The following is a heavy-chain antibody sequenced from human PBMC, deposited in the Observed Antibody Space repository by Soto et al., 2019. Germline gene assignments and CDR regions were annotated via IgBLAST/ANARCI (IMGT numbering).Heavy chain of an antibody. V-gene: IGHV1-18*01. D-gene: IGHD3-10*01. CDR2: ISVYNGNT. J-gene: IGHJ4*02. CDR3: ARGNPGGQY. CDR1: GYNFIAYG. Sequence: QVQLVQSGPEVRKPGASVKVSCEASGYNFIAYGISWVRQAPGQGLEWMGWISVYNGNTEYAQKFLGRVTMTSDTSTNTADMELTSRRSDDTAVYYCARGNPGGQYWGQGTLVTVSS.